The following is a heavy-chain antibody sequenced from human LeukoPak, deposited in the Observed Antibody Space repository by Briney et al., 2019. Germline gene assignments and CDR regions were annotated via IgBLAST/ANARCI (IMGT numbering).Heavy chain of an antibody. Sequence: PGGSLRLSCAASGFTFSSYWMHWVRQAPGKGLVWVSRINSDGSSTSYADSVKGRFTISRDNSKNTLYLQMNSLRAEDTAVYYCAGERVWFGELTGYYYYMDVWGKGTTVTISS. J-gene: IGHJ6*03. CDR2: INSDGSST. CDR1: GFTFSSYW. V-gene: IGHV3-74*01. D-gene: IGHD3-10*01. CDR3: AGERVWFGELTGYYYYMDV.